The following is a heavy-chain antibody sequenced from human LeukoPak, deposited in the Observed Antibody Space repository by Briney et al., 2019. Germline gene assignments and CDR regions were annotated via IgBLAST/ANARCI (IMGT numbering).Heavy chain of an antibody. CDR3: TTDYGCYTARCWIDY. J-gene: IGHJ4*02. CDR1: RFAFTNVL. V-gene: IGHV3-15*01. Sequence: GCLCLSCTPSRFAFTNVLVTSGGESARNGRGGCGRMKSKTGGGTTDYAAPVKGRFTISRDDSRNTLFLQLSSLKTEDTAVYYCTTDYGCYTARCWIDYWGQGTLVTVSS. D-gene: IGHD3-22*01. CDR2: MKSKTGGGTT.